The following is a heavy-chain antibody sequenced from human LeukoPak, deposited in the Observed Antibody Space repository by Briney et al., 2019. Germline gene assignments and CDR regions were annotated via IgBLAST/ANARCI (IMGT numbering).Heavy chain of an antibody. J-gene: IGHJ4*01. Sequence: SETLSLTCTVSGASINNNFWTWIRQPPGKGLEWIGYIYSSGSAKYNPSLKSRVIISGDTSKNQISLNLTSVTAADTAVYFCARHRDSYDTWGHGTLVTVSS. CDR1: GASINNNF. D-gene: IGHD3-16*01. V-gene: IGHV4-59*08. CDR3: ARHRDSYDT. CDR2: IYSSGSA.